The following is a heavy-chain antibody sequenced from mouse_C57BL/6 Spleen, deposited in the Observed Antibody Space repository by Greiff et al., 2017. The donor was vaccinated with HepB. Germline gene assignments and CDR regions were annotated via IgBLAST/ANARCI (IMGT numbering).Heavy chain of an antibody. D-gene: IGHD1-1*01. Sequence: EVKLVESGAELVRPGASVKLSCTASGFNIKDDYMHWVKQRPEQGLEWIGWIDPENGDTEYASKFQGKATITADTSSNTAYLQLSSLTSEDTAVYYCTRDLSPYAMDYWGQGTSVTVSS. CDR3: TRDLSPYAMDY. CDR2: IDPENGDT. J-gene: IGHJ4*01. CDR1: GFNIKDDY. V-gene: IGHV14-4*01.